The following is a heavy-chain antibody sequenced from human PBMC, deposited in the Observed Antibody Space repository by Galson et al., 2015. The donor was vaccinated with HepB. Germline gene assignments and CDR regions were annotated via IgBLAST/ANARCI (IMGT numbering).Heavy chain of an antibody. CDR3: ARGEMGYCTGGVCYPVDY. Sequence: SVKVSCKASGGTFSSYAISWVRQAPGQGLEWMGGIIPILGIANYAQKFQGRVTITADKSTSTAYMELSSLRSEDTAVYYCARGEMGYCTGGVCYPVDYWGQGTLVTVSS. V-gene: IGHV1-69*10. J-gene: IGHJ4*02. CDR1: GGTFSSYA. D-gene: IGHD2-8*02. CDR2: IIPILGIA.